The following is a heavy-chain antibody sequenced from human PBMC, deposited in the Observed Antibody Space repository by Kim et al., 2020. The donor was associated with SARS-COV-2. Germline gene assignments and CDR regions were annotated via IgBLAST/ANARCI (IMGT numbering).Heavy chain of an antibody. J-gene: IGHJ3*02. D-gene: IGHD6-25*01. CDR1: GYTFTSYA. CDR2: INAGNGNT. Sequence: ASVKVSCKASGYTFTSYAMHWVRQAPGQRLEWMGWINAGNGNTEYSQKFQGRVTITSDTSTSTAYMELSSLRSEDTAVYYCARGSAAAAFDIWSQGTMV. CDR3: ARGSAAAAFDI. V-gene: IGHV1-3*01.